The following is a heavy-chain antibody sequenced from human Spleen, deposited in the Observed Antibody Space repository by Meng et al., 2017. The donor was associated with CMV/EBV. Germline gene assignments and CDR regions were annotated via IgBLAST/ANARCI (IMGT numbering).Heavy chain of an antibody. CDR3: AKAVVSGAGFVSDAFDI. D-gene: IGHD2-2*01. J-gene: IGHJ3*02. CDR1: GFRFNDYA. Sequence: GGSLRLSCAASGFRFNDYAMHWVRQAPGKGLEWVSGVSWNGGMIGYADSVKGRFTISRDNAKNSLFLQMNSLRPEDMALYYCAKAVVSGAGFVSDAFDIWGQGTMVTVSS. CDR2: VSWNGGMI. V-gene: IGHV3-9*03.